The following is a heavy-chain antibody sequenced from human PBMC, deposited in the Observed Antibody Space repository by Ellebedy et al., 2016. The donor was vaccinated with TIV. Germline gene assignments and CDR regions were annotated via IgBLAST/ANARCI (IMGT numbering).Heavy chain of an antibody. CDR2: ISPSDSDT. CDR1: GYNFRNYY. D-gene: IGHD5-24*01. J-gene: IGHJ4*02. V-gene: IGHV5-51*01. CDR3: ARHRGRDGYSFDY. Sequence: GESLKISXKVSGYNFRNYYIVWVRQMPGKGLEWMGIISPSDSDTTYSPSFQGQVTISVDRSITTAYLQWNSLKASDTAMYYCARHRGRDGYSFDYWGRGTLVTVSS.